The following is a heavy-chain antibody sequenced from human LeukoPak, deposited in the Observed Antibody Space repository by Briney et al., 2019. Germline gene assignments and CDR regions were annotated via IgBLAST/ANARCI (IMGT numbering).Heavy chain of an antibody. D-gene: IGHD5-24*01. V-gene: IGHV3-21*01. CDR2: ISSSSSYI. CDR1: GFTFSSYS. CDR3: ARDVGDGYKGDAFDI. Sequence: GGSLRLSCAATGFTFSSYSMNWVRQAPGKGLEWVSSISSSSSYIYYADSVKGRFTISRDNAKNSLYLQMNSLRAEDTAVYYCARDVGDGYKGDAFDIWGQGTMVTVSS. J-gene: IGHJ3*02.